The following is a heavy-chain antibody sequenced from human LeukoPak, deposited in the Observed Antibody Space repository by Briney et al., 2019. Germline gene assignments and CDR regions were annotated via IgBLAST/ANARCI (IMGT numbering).Heavy chain of an antibody. Sequence: SVKVSCKASGGTFSSYAISWVRQAPGQGLEWKGGSIPIFGTANYAQKFQGRVTITTDESTSTAYMELSSLRSEDTAVYYCAKAGIAAALGFDPWGQGTLVTVSS. J-gene: IGHJ5*02. CDR1: GGTFSSYA. V-gene: IGHV1-69*05. D-gene: IGHD6-13*01. CDR2: SIPIFGTA. CDR3: AKAGIAAALGFDP.